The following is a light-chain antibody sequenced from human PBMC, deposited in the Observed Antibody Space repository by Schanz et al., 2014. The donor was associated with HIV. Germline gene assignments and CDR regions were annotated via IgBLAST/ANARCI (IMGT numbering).Light chain of an antibody. CDR3: IAYTSDTVL. CDR2: DVT. J-gene: IGLJ2*01. CDR1: SSDVGDYNY. V-gene: IGLV2-8*01. Sequence: QSALTQPPSASGSPGQSVTISCTGTSSDVGDYNYVSWYQQHPGKAPKLMIYDVTERPSGVPDRFSGSKSGNTASLTVSGLQAEDEADYYCIAYTSDTVLFGGGTKLTVL.